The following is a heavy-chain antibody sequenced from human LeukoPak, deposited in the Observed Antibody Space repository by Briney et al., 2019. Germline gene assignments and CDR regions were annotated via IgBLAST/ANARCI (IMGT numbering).Heavy chain of an antibody. CDR2: IIPIFGTA. Sequence: ASVKVSCKASGGTFSSYAISWVRQAPGQGLEWMGGIIPIFGTANYAQKFQGRVTITADESTSTAYMELSSLRSEDTAVYYCARDGSGSYSNWFDPWGQGTLVTVSS. D-gene: IGHD3-10*01. CDR3: ARDGSGSYSNWFDP. V-gene: IGHV1-69*13. J-gene: IGHJ5*02. CDR1: GGTFSSYA.